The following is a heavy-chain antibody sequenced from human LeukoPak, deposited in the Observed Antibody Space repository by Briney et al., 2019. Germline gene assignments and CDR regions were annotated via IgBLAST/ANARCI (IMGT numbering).Heavy chain of an antibody. Sequence: ASVKVSCKVSGYTFTSYYMHWVRQAPGQGREWIGIINPSGGGTSYAQKFQGRVTMTRDTSTSTVYMELSSLRSEDTAVYYCARGRGSLPNFDYWSQGTLVTVSS. CDR1: GYTFTSYY. CDR3: ARGRGSLPNFDY. CDR2: INPSGGGT. V-gene: IGHV1-46*01. J-gene: IGHJ4*02. D-gene: IGHD1-26*01.